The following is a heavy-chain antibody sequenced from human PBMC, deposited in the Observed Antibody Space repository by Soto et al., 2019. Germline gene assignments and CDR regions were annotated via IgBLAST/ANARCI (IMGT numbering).Heavy chain of an antibody. CDR2: IRSIADGGTT. CDR1: GFIFSDMW. V-gene: IGHV3-15*01. CDR3: ATVPPPQGQLRRYFQD. J-gene: IGHJ1*01. Sequence: EVQLVESGGGLVEPGRSLRLSCAGSGFIFSDMWMGWVRQAPGEGLEWVGRIRSIADGGTTHYGAPVQDRFTISRDDSKNMLYLQLNSLKNEDTAVYFCATVPPPQGQLRRYFQDWGQGTLVTVSS.